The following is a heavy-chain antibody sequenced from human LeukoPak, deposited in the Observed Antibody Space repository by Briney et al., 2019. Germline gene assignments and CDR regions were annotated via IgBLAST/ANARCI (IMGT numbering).Heavy chain of an antibody. V-gene: IGHV4-30-4*01. Sequence: KTSETLSLTCTVSGGSISSGDYYWSWVRQPPGKGLEWIGYIYYSGSTYYNPSLKSRVTISVDTSKNQFSLKLSSVTAADTAVYYCARIVSSGYYFDPWGQGTLVTVSS. J-gene: IGHJ5*02. D-gene: IGHD3-22*01. CDR1: GGSISSGDYY. CDR3: ARIVSSGYYFDP. CDR2: IYYSGST.